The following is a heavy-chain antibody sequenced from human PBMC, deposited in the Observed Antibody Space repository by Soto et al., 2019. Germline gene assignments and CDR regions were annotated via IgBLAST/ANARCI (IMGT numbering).Heavy chain of an antibody. CDR3: ARPYCSGGSCYGQGY. D-gene: IGHD2-15*01. CDR2: INAGNGNT. J-gene: IGHJ4*02. CDR1: GYTFTSYA. V-gene: IGHV1-3*01. Sequence: ASVKVSCKASGYTFTSYAMHWVRQAPGQRLERMGWINAGNGNTKYSQKFQGRVTITRDTSASTAYMELSSLRSEDTAVYYCARPYCSGGSCYGQGYWGQGTLVTVSS.